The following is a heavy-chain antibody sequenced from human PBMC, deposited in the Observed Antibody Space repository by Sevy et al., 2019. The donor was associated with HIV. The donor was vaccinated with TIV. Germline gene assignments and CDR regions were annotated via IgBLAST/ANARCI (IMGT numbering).Heavy chain of an antibody. J-gene: IGHJ6*02. Sequence: GGSLRLSCAASGFTFSSYEMNWVRQAPGKGLEWVSYISSSGSTIYYADSVKGRFTISRDNAKNSLYLQMNSLRAEDTAVYYWARDHPRGITIFGVVIPTDYYGMDVWGQGTTVTVSS. V-gene: IGHV3-48*03. D-gene: IGHD3-3*01. CDR2: ISSSGSTI. CDR3: ARDHPRGITIFGVVIPTDYYGMDV. CDR1: GFTFSSYE.